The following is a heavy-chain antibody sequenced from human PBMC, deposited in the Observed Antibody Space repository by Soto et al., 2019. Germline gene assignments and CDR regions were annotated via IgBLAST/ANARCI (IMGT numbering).Heavy chain of an antibody. V-gene: IGHV1-3*01. CDR3: ARYSSGWYLTSAGFDY. J-gene: IGHJ4*02. CDR1: GYTFTSYA. Sequence: ASVKVSCKASGYTFTSYAMHWVRQAPGQRLEWMGWINAGNGNTKYSQKFQGRVTITRDTSASTAYKEQSSLRSEDTAVYYCARYSSGWYLTSAGFDYWGQGTLVTVSS. D-gene: IGHD6-19*01. CDR2: INAGNGNT.